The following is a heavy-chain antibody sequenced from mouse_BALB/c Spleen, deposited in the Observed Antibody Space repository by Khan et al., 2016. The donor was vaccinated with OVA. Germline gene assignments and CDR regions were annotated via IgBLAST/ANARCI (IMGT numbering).Heavy chain of an antibody. CDR1: GFTFSNYA. V-gene: IGHV5-9-1*01. Sequence: EVVLVVPGGGLVKPGGSLKLSCAASGFTFSNYAMSWVRQTPEKRLEWVATISSGGSYTYYPDSVQGRFTISRDNAKNTLYLQMSSLRSEDSAIYYCARELVTTVEATSFAYWGQGTLVTVSA. J-gene: IGHJ3*01. D-gene: IGHD1-1*01. CDR3: ARELVTTVEATSFAY. CDR2: ISSGGSYT.